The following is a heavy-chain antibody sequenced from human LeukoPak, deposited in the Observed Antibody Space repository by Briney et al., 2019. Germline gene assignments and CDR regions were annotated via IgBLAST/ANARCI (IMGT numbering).Heavy chain of an antibody. V-gene: IGHV4-39*01. Sequence: PSETLSLTCTVSGGSISNSSYYWSWIRQPPGKGLEWIGEINHSGSTNYNPSLKSRVTISVDTPKNQFSLKLSSVTAADTAVYYCARHHPGEAHFDYWGQGTLVTVSS. D-gene: IGHD3-10*01. J-gene: IGHJ4*02. CDR2: INHSGST. CDR3: ARHHPGEAHFDY. CDR1: GGSISNSSYY.